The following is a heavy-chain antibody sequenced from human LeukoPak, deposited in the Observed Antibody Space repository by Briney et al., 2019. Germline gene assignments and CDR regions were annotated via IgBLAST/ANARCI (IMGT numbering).Heavy chain of an antibody. J-gene: IGHJ4*02. D-gene: IGHD1-26*01. CDR3: ARDGPGDVGFDY. CDR2: FSYSGST. Sequence: SETLSLTCTVSRGSISNYYWGWIRQPPGKGLEWIGFFSYSGSTNYNPSLKSRVAISVDTSKNQFSLKLTSVTAADTAVYYCARDGPGDVGFDYWGQGTLVTVSS. V-gene: IGHV4-59*01. CDR1: RGSISNYY.